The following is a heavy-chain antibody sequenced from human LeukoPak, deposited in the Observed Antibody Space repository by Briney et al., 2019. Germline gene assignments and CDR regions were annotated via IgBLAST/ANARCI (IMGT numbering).Heavy chain of an antibody. J-gene: IGHJ6*02. V-gene: IGHV1-18*01. CDR1: GYTLTTYG. Sequence: ASVKVSCKASGYTLTTYGVSWVRQAPGQGLEWMGWISGYDGRTRYAQQFQGRVTMTKDTSTSTVYMELRSLRSDDTAIYYCASGSITMIRGVVYYYYGLDVWGQGTTVTVSS. D-gene: IGHD3-10*01. CDR2: ISGYDGRT. CDR3: ASGSITMIRGVVYYYYGLDV.